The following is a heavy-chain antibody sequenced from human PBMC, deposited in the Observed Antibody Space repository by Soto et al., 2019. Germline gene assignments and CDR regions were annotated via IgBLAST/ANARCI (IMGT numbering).Heavy chain of an antibody. CDR1: GFTFSSYA. J-gene: IGHJ4*01. CDR3: TTDSLFTLTLVRFDF. CDR2: ISGRGGTT. V-gene: IGHV3-23*01. Sequence: GSLRLSCAASGFTFSSYAMNWVRQAPGKGLEWVSAISGRGGTTYYADSVKGRFTISRDNSKNTLYLQMNSLKTEDTAVYYCTTDSLFTLTLVRFDFWGHGTLVTVSS.